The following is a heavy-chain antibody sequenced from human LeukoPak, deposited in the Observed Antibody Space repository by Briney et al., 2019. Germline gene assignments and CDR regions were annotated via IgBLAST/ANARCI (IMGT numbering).Heavy chain of an antibody. CDR2: ISGSGGST. D-gene: IGHD6-13*01. Sequence: PGGSLRLSCEASGFTFSSYEMNWVRQAPGKGLEWVSAISGSGGSTYYADSVKGRFTISRDNSKNTLYLQMNSLRAEDTAVYYCAKAFLAAAGTIDYWGREPWSPSPQ. CDR1: GFTFSSYE. V-gene: IGHV3-23*01. CDR3: AKAFLAAAGTIDY. J-gene: IGHJ4*02.